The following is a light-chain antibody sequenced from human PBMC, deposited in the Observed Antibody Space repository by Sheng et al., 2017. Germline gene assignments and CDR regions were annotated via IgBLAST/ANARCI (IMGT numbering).Light chain of an antibody. CDR1: QSISSW. J-gene: IGKJ1*01. CDR2: KAS. V-gene: IGKV1-5*03. CDR3: QQYSSWWT. Sequence: DIKMTQSPSTLSASVGDRVTITCRASQSISSWLAWYQQKPGRAPSLLIYKASTLKSGVPSRFSGSGSQTEFTLTISSLQPDDFATYYCQQYSSWWTFGQGTEGGDQT.